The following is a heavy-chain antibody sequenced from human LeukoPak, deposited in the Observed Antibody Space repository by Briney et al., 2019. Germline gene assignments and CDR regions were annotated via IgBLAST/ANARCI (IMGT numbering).Heavy chain of an antibody. V-gene: IGHV3-53*01. CDR3: AREVNDFWSGQYYFDY. Sequence: LWGSLRLSCAASGFTVSSNYMSWVRQAPGKGLEWVSAIYSGGSTYYADSVKGRFTISRDNSKNTLYLQMNSLRAEDTAVYYCAREVNDFWSGQYYFDYWGQGTLVTVSS. J-gene: IGHJ4*02. D-gene: IGHD3-3*01. CDR1: GFTVSSNY. CDR2: IYSGGST.